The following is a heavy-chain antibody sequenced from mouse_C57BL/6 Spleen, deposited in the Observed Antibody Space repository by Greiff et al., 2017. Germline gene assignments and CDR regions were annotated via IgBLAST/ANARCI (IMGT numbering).Heavy chain of an antibody. J-gene: IGHJ4*01. CDR3: ASNDYYAMDY. V-gene: IGHV1-80*01. CDR2: IYPGDGDT. CDR1: GYAFSSYW. Sequence: VKLQESGAELVKPGASVKISCKASGYAFSSYWMNWVKQRPGKGLEWIGQIYPGDGDTNYNGKFKGKATLTADKSSSTAYMQLSSLTSEDSAVYFCASNDYYAMDYWGQGTSVTVSS.